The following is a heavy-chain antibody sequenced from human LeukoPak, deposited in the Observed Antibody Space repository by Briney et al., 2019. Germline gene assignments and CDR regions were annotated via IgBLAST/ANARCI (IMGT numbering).Heavy chain of an antibody. D-gene: IGHD1-26*01. V-gene: IGHV3-15*01. J-gene: IGHJ4*02. CDR3: TTDASMGATHFDD. CDR1: GFTFSNAW. CDR2: IKSKTYGGTT. Sequence: GGSLRLSCAASGFTFSNAWMSWVRQAPGKGLEWVGRIKSKTYGGTTDYAAPLKGRFTISRDDSENTLYLEMNGLKTEDTAVYYCTTDASMGATHFDDWGQGTLVTVSS.